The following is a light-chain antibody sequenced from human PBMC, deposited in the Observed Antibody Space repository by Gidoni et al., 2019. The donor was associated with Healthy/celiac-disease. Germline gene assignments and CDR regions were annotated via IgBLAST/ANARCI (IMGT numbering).Light chain of an antibody. V-gene: IGKV1-39*01. CDR3: QQSYSTPQ. Sequence: DIQMTQSPSSLSASVGDRVTITCRASQSISSYLNWYQQKPGKAPKLLIYAASSLQSGVPSRFSGSGSGTDFALTISSLQPEDFATYYCQQSYSTPQFGPGTKEDIK. CDR1: QSISSY. CDR2: AAS. J-gene: IGKJ3*01.